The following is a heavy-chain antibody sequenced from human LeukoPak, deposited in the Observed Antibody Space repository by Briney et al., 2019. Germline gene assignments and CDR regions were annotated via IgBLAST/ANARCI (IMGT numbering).Heavy chain of an antibody. CDR1: GYSISSGYY. J-gene: IGHJ4*02. CDR2: IYHSGST. V-gene: IGHV4-38-2*01. CDR3: VRVVAAAGITDY. D-gene: IGHD6-13*01. Sequence: PSETLSLTCAVSGYSISSGYYWGWIRQPPGKGLEWIGSIYHSGSTYYNPSLESRVTISVDTSKDQFSLKVTSVTAADTAVYYCVRVVAAAGITDYWGQGTLVTVSS.